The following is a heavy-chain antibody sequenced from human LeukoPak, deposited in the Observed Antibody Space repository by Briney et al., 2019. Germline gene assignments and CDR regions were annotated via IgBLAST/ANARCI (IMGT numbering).Heavy chain of an antibody. D-gene: IGHD3-22*01. J-gene: IGHJ5*02. CDR3: AKDYYDSSGYYFANWFDP. CDR2: ISGSGGST. V-gene: IGHV3-23*01. Sequence: GGSLRLSCAASGFTFSSYAMSWGRQAPGKGLGWVSAISGSGGSTYYADSVKGRFTISRDNSKNTLYLQMNSLRAEDTAVYHCAKDYYDSSGYYFANWFDPWGQGTLVTVSS. CDR1: GFTFSSYA.